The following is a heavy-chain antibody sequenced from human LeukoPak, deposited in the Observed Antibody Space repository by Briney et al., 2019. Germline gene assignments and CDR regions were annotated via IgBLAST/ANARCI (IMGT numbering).Heavy chain of an antibody. CDR1: GFAFSSYS. Sequence: GGSLRLSCAASGFAFSSYSMNWVRQATGEGLEWVSAISSSSTYIYYADSMKGRFTISRDNAKNSLYLQMNSLRAEDTAVYYCARYNQYWYFDLWGRGTLVTVSS. V-gene: IGHV3-21*01. J-gene: IGHJ2*01. D-gene: IGHD1-1*01. CDR3: ARYNQYWYFDL. CDR2: ISSSSTYI.